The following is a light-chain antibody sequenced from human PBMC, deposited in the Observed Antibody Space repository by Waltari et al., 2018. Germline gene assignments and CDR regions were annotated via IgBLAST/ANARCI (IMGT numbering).Light chain of an antibody. CDR1: QVIGNA. Sequence: DIQMTQSPSSLSASVGDRVTITCRASQVIGNALAWSQQKPGKAPKLLFYAASRLESGVPSRFSGSGSGTDYNLTISSLQPEDFATYYCQQYYSIALNFGGGTKVEIK. CDR2: AAS. CDR3: QQYYSIALN. J-gene: IGKJ4*01. V-gene: IGKV1-NL1*01.